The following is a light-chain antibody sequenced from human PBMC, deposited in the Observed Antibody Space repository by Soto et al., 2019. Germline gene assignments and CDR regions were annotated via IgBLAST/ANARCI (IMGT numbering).Light chain of an antibody. J-gene: IGKJ5*01. Sequence: EIVLTQSPGTRSFSPGEGATLSCRSGQSVSSSQLAWYQQKPGQAPRLLVYGASSRATGIPDRFSGSVSGTDFTLAISRLEPEDFAVYYCQHYGGAPLTFGQGTRREIK. CDR2: GAS. V-gene: IGKV3-20*01. CDR1: QSVSSSQ. CDR3: QHYGGAPLT.